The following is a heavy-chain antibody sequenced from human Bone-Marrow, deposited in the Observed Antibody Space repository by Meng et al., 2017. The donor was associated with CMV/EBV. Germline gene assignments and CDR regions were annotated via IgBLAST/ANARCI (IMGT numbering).Heavy chain of an antibody. CDR2: IIPILGIA. J-gene: IGHJ5*02. V-gene: IGHV1-69*10. Sequence: SVKVSCKASGGTFSSYAISWVRQAPGQGLEWMGGIIPILGIANYAQKFQGRVTITADKSTSTAYMELSSLRAEDTAVYYCARGLRPTIFGVVSLDPWGQGTLVTVSS. D-gene: IGHD3-3*01. CDR1: GGTFSSYA. CDR3: ARGLRPTIFGVVSLDP.